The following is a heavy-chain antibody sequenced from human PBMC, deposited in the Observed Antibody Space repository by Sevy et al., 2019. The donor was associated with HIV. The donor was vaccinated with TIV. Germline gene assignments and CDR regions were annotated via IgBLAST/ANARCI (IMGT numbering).Heavy chain of an antibody. Sequence: SETLSLTCTVSGGSISSYYWSWIRQPAGKGLEWIGRIYTSGSTNSNPSLKSRVTMSVDTSKNQFSLKLSSVTAADTAVYYCARVGQEDSSGNEAFDIWGQGTMVTVSS. D-gene: IGHD3-22*01. J-gene: IGHJ3*02. CDR1: GGSISSYY. CDR3: ARVGQEDSSGNEAFDI. CDR2: IYTSGST. V-gene: IGHV4-4*07.